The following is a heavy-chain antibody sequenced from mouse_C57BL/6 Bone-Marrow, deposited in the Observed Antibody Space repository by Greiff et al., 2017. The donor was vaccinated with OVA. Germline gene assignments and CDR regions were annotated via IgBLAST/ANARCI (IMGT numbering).Heavy chain of an antibody. V-gene: IGHV2-6*01. D-gene: IGHD2-5*01. J-gene: IGHJ3*01. CDR2: IWGVGST. CDR1: GFSLTSYG. Sequence: VKLMESGPGLVAPSQRLSITCTVSGFSLTSYGVDWVRQSPGKGLEWLGVIWGVGSTNYNSALKSRLSISKDNSKSQVFLKMNSLQTDDTAMYYCASYYYSNPFAYWGQGTLVTVSA. CDR3: ASYYYSNPFAY.